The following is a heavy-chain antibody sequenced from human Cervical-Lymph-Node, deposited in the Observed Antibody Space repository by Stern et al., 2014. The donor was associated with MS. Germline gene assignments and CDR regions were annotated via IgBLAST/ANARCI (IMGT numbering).Heavy chain of an antibody. D-gene: IGHD6-13*01. J-gene: IGHJ5*02. CDR2: IQPGDSET. Sequence: EVQLVESGAEVKKPGESLKISCTGSGYSFTIYYILWVRHVPGKGLEWMGIIQPGDSETRYSPSIQGQVTISADKSINTAYLQWRSLKASDTAMYYCARTRYSSSWYTFDPWGQGTLVTVSS. CDR1: GYSFTIYY. CDR3: ARTRYSSSWYTFDP. V-gene: IGHV5-51*03.